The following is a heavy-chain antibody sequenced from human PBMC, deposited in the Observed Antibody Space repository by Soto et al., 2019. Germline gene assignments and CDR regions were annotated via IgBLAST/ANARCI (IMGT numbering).Heavy chain of an antibody. D-gene: IGHD4-17*01. CDR3: ARVGGDDFGDSGGFDY. J-gene: IGHJ4*02. CDR2: INPKSGGT. Sequence: ASVKVSCKASGYTFTVYYMHWVRQAPGQGLEWMGWINPKSGGTMYPQKFQGRVTMTWDTSISTAYMALTRLRSDDTAVYYRARVGGDDFGDSGGFDYWGQGTLVTVSS. CDR1: GYTFTVYY. V-gene: IGHV1-2*02.